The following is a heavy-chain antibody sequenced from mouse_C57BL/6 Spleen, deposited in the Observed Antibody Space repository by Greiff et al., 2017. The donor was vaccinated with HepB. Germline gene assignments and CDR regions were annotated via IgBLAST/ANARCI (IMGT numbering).Heavy chain of an antibody. Sequence: EVQLVESGGDLVKPGGSLKLSCAASGFTFSSYGMSWVRQTPDKRLEWVATISSGGSYTYYPDSVKGRFTISRDNAKNTLYLQMSSLKSEDTAMYYCARLHYYGSSYWYFDVRGTGTTVNVSS. D-gene: IGHD1-1*01. CDR2: ISSGGSYT. CDR1: GFTFSSYG. J-gene: IGHJ1*03. CDR3: ARLHYYGSSYWYFDV. V-gene: IGHV5-6*01.